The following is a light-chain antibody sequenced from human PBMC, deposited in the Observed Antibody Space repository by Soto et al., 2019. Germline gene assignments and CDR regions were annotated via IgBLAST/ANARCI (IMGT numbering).Light chain of an antibody. V-gene: IGKV3-15*01. Sequence: DIVLTQSPATLPVSPGESASLSCRASQSVSRALAWYQHVPGQAPRLLIYDSSTRATCVPARFSGSGSGTRFTLTISSLQSEDFAVYYCKQYNSWPPRYTFGQGTKLEI. J-gene: IGKJ2*01. CDR2: DSS. CDR3: KQYNSWPPRYT. CDR1: QSVSRA.